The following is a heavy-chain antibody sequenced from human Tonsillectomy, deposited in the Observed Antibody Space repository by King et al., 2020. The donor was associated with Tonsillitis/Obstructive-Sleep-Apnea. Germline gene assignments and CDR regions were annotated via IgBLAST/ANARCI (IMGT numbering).Heavy chain of an antibody. CDR3: ARDPVVVPAAEDLDAFDI. Sequence: VQLVESGGGLVQPGGSLRLSCAASGFTVSSNYMSWARQAPGKGLEWVSVIYSGGSTYYADSVKGRFTISRDNSKNTLYLQMNSLRAEDTAVYYCARDPVVVPAAEDLDAFDIWGQGTMVTVSS. CDR1: GFTVSSNY. CDR2: IYSGGST. D-gene: IGHD2-2*01. V-gene: IGHV3-66*01. J-gene: IGHJ3*02.